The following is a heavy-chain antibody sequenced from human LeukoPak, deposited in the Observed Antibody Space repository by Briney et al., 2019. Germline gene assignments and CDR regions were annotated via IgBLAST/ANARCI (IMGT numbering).Heavy chain of an antibody. Sequence: SETLSLTCAVYGGSFSGYYWTWIRQPPGKGLEWIGEINHSGSTIYNPSLKSRVTISVDTSKSQFSLKLSSVTAADTAVYYCARWGYGSGSYYVYYYYGMDVWGQGTTVTVSS. V-gene: IGHV4-34*01. CDR2: INHSGST. D-gene: IGHD3-10*01. CDR3: ARWGYGSGSYYVYYYYGMDV. J-gene: IGHJ6*02. CDR1: GGSFSGYY.